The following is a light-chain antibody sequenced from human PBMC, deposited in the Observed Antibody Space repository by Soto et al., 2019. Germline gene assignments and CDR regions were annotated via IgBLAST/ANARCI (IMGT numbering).Light chain of an antibody. V-gene: IGLV3-21*04. CDR2: SDS. CDR1: NIVSKS. CDR3: QVWDRSSDVV. Sequence: SYELTQPPSVSVAPGKTARITCGGNNIVSKSVHWYRQKPGQAPVLVIYSDSERPSGVPARFSGSNSEDTATLTISRVDAGDEADYYCQVWDRSSDVVFGGGTKLTVL. J-gene: IGLJ2*01.